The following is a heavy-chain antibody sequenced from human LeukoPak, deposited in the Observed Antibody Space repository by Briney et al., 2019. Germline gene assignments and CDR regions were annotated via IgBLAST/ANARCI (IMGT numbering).Heavy chain of an antibody. CDR1: GFSISSGYY. CDR3: ARGVTALRRFDY. CDR2: IYHSGAT. Sequence: PSETLSLTCAVSGFSISSGYYWVWIRQPPGKGLEWIGTIYHSGATFHNPSLKSRVTISVDTSMNQFSLKLNYVTATDTAVYFCARGVTALRRFDYWGQGPLVTVSS. D-gene: IGHD2-21*02. V-gene: IGHV4-38-2*01. J-gene: IGHJ4*02.